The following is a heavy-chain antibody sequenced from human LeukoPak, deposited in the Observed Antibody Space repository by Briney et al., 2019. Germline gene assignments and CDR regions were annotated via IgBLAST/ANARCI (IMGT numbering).Heavy chain of an antibody. Sequence: PSETLSLTCTVSGGSISSSSYYWGWIRQPPGKGLEWIGSIYYSGSTYYNPSLKSRVTISVDTSKNQFSLKLSSVTAADTAVYYCARGITIFGVVITLYPYSWFDPWGQGTLVTVSS. V-gene: IGHV4-39*01. CDR3: ARGITIFGVVITLYPYSWFDP. D-gene: IGHD3-3*01. J-gene: IGHJ5*02. CDR1: GGSISSSSYY. CDR2: IYYSGST.